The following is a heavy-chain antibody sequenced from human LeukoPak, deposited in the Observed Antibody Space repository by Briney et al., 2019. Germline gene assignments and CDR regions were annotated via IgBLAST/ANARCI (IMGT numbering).Heavy chain of an antibody. V-gene: IGHV4-59*01. D-gene: IGHD2-2*03. CDR2: IHYSGST. J-gene: IGHJ6*03. CDR1: GGSISSYY. CDR3: ARVDVVVVAAAINYYYYYMDV. Sequence: SETLSLTCTVSGGSISSYYWSWIRQPPGKGLEWIGYIHYSGSTNYNPSLKSRVTISVDTSKNQLSLKLSSVTAADTAVYYCARVDVVVVAAAINYYYYYMDVWGKGTTVTVSS.